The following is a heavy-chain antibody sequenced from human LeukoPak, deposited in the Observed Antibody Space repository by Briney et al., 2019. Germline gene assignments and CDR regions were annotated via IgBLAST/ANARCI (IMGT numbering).Heavy chain of an antibody. Sequence: SETLSLTCTVSGDSFTSVTDYWAWIRQPPGKGLEWIASGDYSGGTYYNPSLESRVTISVDTSKNQFSLKLSSVTAADTAVYYCARRDGYNPDAFDIWGQGTMVTVSS. J-gene: IGHJ3*02. CDR3: ARRDGYNPDAFDI. CDR2: GDYSGGT. V-gene: IGHV4-39*07. D-gene: IGHD5-24*01. CDR1: GDSFTSVTDY.